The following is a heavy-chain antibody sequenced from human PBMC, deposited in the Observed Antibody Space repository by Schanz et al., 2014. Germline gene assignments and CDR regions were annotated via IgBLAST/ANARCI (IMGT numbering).Heavy chain of an antibody. J-gene: IGHJ6*02. Sequence: QVQLVESGGGVVQPGTSLRLSCAASGFTFNNWGMHWVRQAPGKGLEWVAIIWYDGSNRYHADSVTGRFTISGDNSKNTLFLQMNSLRVEDTAIYYCAKIWKAHHLTGRPGWSDGMDVWGQGTTV. CDR2: IWYDGSNR. D-gene: IGHD3-3*01. CDR1: GFTFNNWG. CDR3: AKIWKAHHLTGRPGWSDGMDV. V-gene: IGHV3-33*06.